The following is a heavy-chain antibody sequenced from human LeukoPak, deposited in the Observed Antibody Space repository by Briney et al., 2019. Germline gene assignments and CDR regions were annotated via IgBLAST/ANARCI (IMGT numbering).Heavy chain of an antibody. J-gene: IGHJ4*02. D-gene: IGHD6-13*01. CDR2: IYGGGSGGST. CDR3: ARIAAAGRFDY. Sequence: GGSLRLSCAASGFSVSSSYMSWVRQAPGKGLEWVSVIYGGGSGGSTSYADSVKGRFTISRDNSKNTLYLQMNSLRAEDTAVYYWARIAAAGRFDYGGQGTRVPVSS. V-gene: IGHV3-53*01. CDR1: GFSVSSSY.